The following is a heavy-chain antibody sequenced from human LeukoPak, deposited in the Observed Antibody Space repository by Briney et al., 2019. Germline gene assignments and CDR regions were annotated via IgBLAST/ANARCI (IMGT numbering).Heavy chain of an antibody. V-gene: IGHV3-23*01. J-gene: IGHJ4*02. D-gene: IGHD5-12*01. CDR3: AKGGTYSGYDPSYFDY. Sequence: GGSLRLSCAASGFTFSSYAMNWVRQAPGKGLEWVSVISGSGGSTYYADSVKGRFSISRDNSKNTLYLQMNGLRAEDTAVYYCAKGGTYSGYDPSYFDYWGQGTLVTVSS. CDR1: GFTFSSYA. CDR2: ISGSGGST.